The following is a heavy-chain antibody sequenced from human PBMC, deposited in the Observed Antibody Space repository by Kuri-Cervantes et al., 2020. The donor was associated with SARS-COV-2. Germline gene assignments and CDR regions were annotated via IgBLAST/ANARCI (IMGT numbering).Heavy chain of an antibody. CDR1: GGPISSSSYY. D-gene: IGHD3-3*01. CDR3: TRQMMSSITIFGVVITRNWFDH. Sequence: ESLKISCTVSGGPISSSSYYWGWIRQPPGKGREWIGSIYYSGSTYYNPSLKSRVNISVETSKTQFSLKLSSVIAADTAVYYCTRQMMSSITIFGVVITRNWFDHWGQGTLVTVSS. J-gene: IGHJ5*02. V-gene: IGHV4-39*01. CDR2: IYYSGST.